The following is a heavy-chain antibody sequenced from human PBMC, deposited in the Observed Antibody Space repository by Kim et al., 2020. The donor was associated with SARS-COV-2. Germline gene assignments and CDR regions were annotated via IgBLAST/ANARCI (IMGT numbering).Heavy chain of an antibody. Sequence: GGSLRLSCAASGFTFSSYGMHWVRQAPGKGLEWVAVIWYDGSNKYYADSVKGRFTISRDNSKNTLYLQMNSLRAEDTAVYYCARDRLSRLMITFGGVIDYGMDVWRQGPTVTVSS. CDR3: ARDRLSRLMITFGGVIDYGMDV. CDR2: IWYDGSNK. CDR1: GFTFSSYG. V-gene: IGHV3-33*01. J-gene: IGHJ6*02. D-gene: IGHD3-16*02.